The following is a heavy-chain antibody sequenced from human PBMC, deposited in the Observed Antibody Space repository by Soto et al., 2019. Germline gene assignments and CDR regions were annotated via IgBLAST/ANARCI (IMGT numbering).Heavy chain of an antibody. CDR3: AGGYGSGSYYVFDI. J-gene: IGHJ3*02. CDR2: INPNSVGT. Sequence: ASVKVSCKASGHTLTGYYMHWVRQAPGQGLEWMGWINPNSVGTNYAQKFQGRVTMTRDTSISKAYMELSRLRSDDTAVYYCAGGYGSGSYYVFDIWGQGTMVTVSS. CDR1: GHTLTGYY. V-gene: IGHV1-2*02. D-gene: IGHD3-10*01.